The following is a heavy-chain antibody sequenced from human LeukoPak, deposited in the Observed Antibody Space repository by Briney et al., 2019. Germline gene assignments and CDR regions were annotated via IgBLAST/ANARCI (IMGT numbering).Heavy chain of an antibody. Sequence: SETLSLTCTVSGGSISSYYWSWIRQPPGKGLEWIGYIYYSGSTNYNPSLKSRVTISVDTSKNQFSLKLSSVTAADTAVYYCARDLFRGVPTRYYYMDVWGKGTTVTVSS. J-gene: IGHJ6*03. CDR2: IYYSGST. D-gene: IGHD3-10*01. CDR3: ARDLFRGVPTRYYYMDV. CDR1: GGSISSYY. V-gene: IGHV4-59*01.